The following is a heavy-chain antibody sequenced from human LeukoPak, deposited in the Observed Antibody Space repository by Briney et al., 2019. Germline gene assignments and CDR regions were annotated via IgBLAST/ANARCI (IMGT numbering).Heavy chain of an antibody. Sequence: SETLSLTCTVSGGPISSYYWSWIRQPPGKGLEWIGYIYYSGSTNYNPSLESRVTISVDTSKNQFSLKLSSVTAADSAVYYCARDRRYGDYPLYGMDVWGKGTTVTVSS. CDR1: GGPISSYY. V-gene: IGHV4-59*01. CDR3: ARDRRYGDYPLYGMDV. J-gene: IGHJ6*04. CDR2: IYYSGST. D-gene: IGHD4-17*01.